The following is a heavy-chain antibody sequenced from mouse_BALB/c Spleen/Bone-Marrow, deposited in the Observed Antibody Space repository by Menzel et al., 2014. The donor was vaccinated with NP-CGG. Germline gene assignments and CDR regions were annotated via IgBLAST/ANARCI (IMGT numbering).Heavy chain of an antibody. CDR1: GYTFTSYW. CDR3: ARDWYFDV. V-gene: IGHV1-7*01. Sequence: QVQLQQSGAELAKPGASVKMSCKASGYTFTSYWMHWVKQRPGQGLEWIGYINPSTGYTEYNQKFKDKATLTADKSSSTAYMQLSSLTSEDSAVYYCARDWYFDVWGAGTTVTSPQ. CDR2: INPSTGYT. J-gene: IGHJ1*01.